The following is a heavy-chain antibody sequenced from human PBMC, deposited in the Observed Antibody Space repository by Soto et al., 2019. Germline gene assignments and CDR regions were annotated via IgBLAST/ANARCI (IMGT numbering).Heavy chain of an antibody. Sequence: PSETLSLTCTVSGGSISTYYWNWIRQPPGKGLEWIGYLCYGGSTNYNPSLESRVTISLDTSKNQISLKLSSVTAADTAVYYCARGRDDYNGWYVDLWGRGSLVTVSS. CDR3: ARGRDDYNGWYVDL. CDR1: GGSISTYY. CDR2: LCYGGST. V-gene: IGHV4-59*01. D-gene: IGHD4-4*01. J-gene: IGHJ2*01.